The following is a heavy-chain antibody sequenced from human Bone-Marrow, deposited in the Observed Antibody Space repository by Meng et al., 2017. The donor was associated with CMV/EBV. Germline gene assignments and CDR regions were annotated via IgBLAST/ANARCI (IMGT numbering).Heavy chain of an antibody. CDR2: ISWDGGST. V-gene: IGHV3-43D*03. Sequence: GESLKISCAASGFTFDDYAMHWVRQAPGKGLEWVSLISWDGGSTYYADSVKGRFTISRDNSKNTLYLQMNSLRAEDTAVYYCAKPFYNWFDPWGQGTLVTVSS. J-gene: IGHJ5*02. D-gene: IGHD2/OR15-2a*01. CDR3: AKPFYNWFDP. CDR1: GFTFDDYA.